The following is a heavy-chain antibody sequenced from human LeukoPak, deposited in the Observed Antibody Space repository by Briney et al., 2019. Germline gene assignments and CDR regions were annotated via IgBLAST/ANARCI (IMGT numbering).Heavy chain of an antibody. D-gene: IGHD3-10*01. CDR3: AKCRGGVVGSWYFDF. J-gene: IGHJ2*01. V-gene: IGHV3-23*01. CDR2: ISGSGGST. CDR1: GFTFTTYA. Sequence: GGSLRLSCAASGFTFTTYATGWVRQAPGKGLEWVSTISGSGGSTYYADSVKGRFTISRDNSKNTLYLQMNSLGAEDTAVYYCAKCRGGVVGSWYFDFWGRGTLVTVSS.